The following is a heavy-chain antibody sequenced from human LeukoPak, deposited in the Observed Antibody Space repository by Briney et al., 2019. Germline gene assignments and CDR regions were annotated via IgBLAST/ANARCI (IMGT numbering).Heavy chain of an antibody. J-gene: IGHJ4*02. CDR1: GYTLTELS. CDR3: ATGILTTVTTSRAY. V-gene: IGHV1-24*01. D-gene: IGHD4-17*01. Sequence: ASVKVSCKVSGYTLTELSMHWVRQAPGKGLEWMGGFDPEDGETIYAQKFQGRVTMTEDTSTDTAYMELSSLRSEDTAVYYCATGILTTVTTSRAYWGQGTLVTVSS. CDR2: FDPEDGET.